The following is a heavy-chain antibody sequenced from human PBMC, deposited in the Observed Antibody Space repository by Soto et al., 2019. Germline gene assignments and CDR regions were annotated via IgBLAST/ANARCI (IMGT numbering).Heavy chain of an antibody. V-gene: IGHV4-34*01. CDR1: GGSFSGYY. D-gene: IGHD6-19*01. CDR2: INHSGST. J-gene: IGHJ5*02. Sequence: SETLSLTCAVYGGSFSGYYWSWIRQPPGKGLEWIGEINHSGSTNYNPSLKSRVTISVDTSKNQFSLKLSSVTAADTAVYYCARGYSSGWYVDPWGQGTLVTLSS. CDR3: ARGYSSGWYVDP.